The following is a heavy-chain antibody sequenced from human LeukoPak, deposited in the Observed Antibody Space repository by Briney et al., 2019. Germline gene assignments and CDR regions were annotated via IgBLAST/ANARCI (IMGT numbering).Heavy chain of an antibody. D-gene: IGHD1-26*01. CDR3: ARDGNYYGGYYFDS. CDR2: ITGTSSYI. J-gene: IGHJ4*02. CDR1: GFTFRPYT. Sequence: GGSLRLSCAVSGFTFRPYTMNWVRQPPGKGLEWVSSITGTSSYIYYADSVKGRFTISRDDAKNSLSLHMNSLRAEDTAVYYCARDGNYYGGYYFDSWGLGTLVTVSS. V-gene: IGHV3-21*01.